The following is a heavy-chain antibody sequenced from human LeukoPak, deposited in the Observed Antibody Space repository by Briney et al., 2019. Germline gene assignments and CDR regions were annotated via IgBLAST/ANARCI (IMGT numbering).Heavy chain of an antibody. CDR2: INPNSGGT. Sequence: ASVKVSCKASGYTFTGYCMHWVRQAPGQGLEWMGWINPNSGGTNYAQKFQGRVTMTRDTSISTAYMELSRLRSDDTAVYYCARDAGGTMVRGVIITGENWFDPWGQGTLVTASS. J-gene: IGHJ5*02. D-gene: IGHD3-10*01. CDR1: GYTFTGYC. CDR3: ARDAGGTMVRGVIITGENWFDP. V-gene: IGHV1-2*02.